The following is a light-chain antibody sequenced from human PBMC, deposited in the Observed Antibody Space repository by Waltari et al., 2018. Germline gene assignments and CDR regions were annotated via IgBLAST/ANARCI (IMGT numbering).Light chain of an antibody. J-gene: IGKJ4*01. CDR3: QQRHNWPLT. CDR2: DTS. CDR1: QSVRSY. V-gene: IGKV3-11*01. Sequence: EIVLTQSPATLSLSPGERATLSCRASQSVRSYLAWYQQNPGQAPRLLIYDTSNRASGIPDRFSGSGSATDFSLSISSLEPEDFAVYYCQQRHNWPLTFGGGTKVEIK.